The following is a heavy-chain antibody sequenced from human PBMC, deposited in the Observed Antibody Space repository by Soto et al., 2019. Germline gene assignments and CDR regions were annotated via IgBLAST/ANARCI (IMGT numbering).Heavy chain of an antibody. CDR3: ARGGDSFYYGSGSRTPRYYGMDV. V-gene: IGHV1-69*01. J-gene: IGHJ6*02. CDR1: GGTFSSYA. CDR2: IIPIFGTA. Sequence: VQLVQSGAEVKKPGSSVKVSCKASGGTFSSYAISWVRQAPGQGLEWMGGIIPIFGTANYAQKFQGRVTITADESTSTAYMELSSLRSEDTAVYYCARGGDSFYYGSGSRTPRYYGMDVWGQGTTVTVSS. D-gene: IGHD3-10*01.